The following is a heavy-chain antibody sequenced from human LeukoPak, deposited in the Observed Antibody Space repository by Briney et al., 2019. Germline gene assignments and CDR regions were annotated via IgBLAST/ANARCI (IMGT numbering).Heavy chain of an antibody. J-gene: IGHJ5*02. Sequence: SETLSLTCAVYGGSFSGYYWSWIRQPPGKGLEWIGEINHSGSTNYNPSLKSRVTISVDTSKNQFSLKLSSVTAADTAVYYCARGVVAATGGDWFDPWGQGTLVTVSS. CDR1: GGSFSGYY. V-gene: IGHV4-34*01. CDR2: INHSGST. D-gene: IGHD2-15*01. CDR3: ARGVVAATGGDWFDP.